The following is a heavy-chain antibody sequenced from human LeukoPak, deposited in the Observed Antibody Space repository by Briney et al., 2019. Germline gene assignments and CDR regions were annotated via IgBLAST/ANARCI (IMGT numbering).Heavy chain of an antibody. V-gene: IGHV1-69*05. CDR3: ARGPGDCYDN. CDR2: IIPIFGTA. J-gene: IGHJ4*02. CDR1: GGTFSSSA. D-gene: IGHD2-21*02. Sequence: SVKVSCKASGGTFSSSAISRVPEAPGQGLEWMGRIIPIFGTASYAQKFQGRVTITTDESTSTAYMELSSLKSEARVLYSCARGPGDCYDNWGQGTLVTVSS.